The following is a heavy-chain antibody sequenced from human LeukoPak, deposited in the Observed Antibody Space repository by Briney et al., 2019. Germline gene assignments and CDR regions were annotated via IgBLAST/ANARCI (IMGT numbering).Heavy chain of an antibody. CDR3: AAGGGIAGATTAFDI. Sequence: GTSVKVSCKASGFTFTSSAMQWVRQARGQRLEWIGWIVVGSGNTNYAQKFQERVTITRDMSTSTAYMELSSLRSQDTAVYYCAAGGGIAGATTAFDIWGQATMVTVSS. CDR1: GFTFTSSA. CDR2: IVVGSGNT. D-gene: IGHD1-26*01. V-gene: IGHV1-58*02. J-gene: IGHJ3*02.